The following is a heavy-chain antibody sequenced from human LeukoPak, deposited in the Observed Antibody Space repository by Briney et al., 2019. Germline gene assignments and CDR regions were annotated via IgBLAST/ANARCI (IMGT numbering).Heavy chain of an antibody. J-gene: IGHJ3*02. CDR2: IYYSGST. CDR3: ARFSYNYWAFDI. Sequence: NSSETLSLTCTVSGGSISSGGYYWSWIRQHPGKGLEWIGYIYYSGSTYYNPSLKSRVTISVDTSKNQFSLKLSSVAAADTAVYYCARFSYNYWAFDIWGQGTMVTVSS. D-gene: IGHD5-24*01. CDR1: GGSISSGGYY. V-gene: IGHV4-31*03.